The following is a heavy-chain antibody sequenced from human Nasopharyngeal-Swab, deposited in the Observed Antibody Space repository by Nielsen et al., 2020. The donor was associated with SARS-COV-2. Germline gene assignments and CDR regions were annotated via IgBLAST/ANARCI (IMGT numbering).Heavy chain of an antibody. Sequence: SETLSLTCSVSGGSFNSFYWNWIRQPPGKGLEWIGEINHNERTNYNPSLKSRVTMSVDTSTNQVSLKLNSLTATDTAVYYCARAGRVGDAYTGLDVWGQGTTVTVSS. J-gene: IGHJ6*02. CDR1: GGSFNSFY. CDR2: INHNERT. D-gene: IGHD5-24*01. V-gene: IGHV4-34*01. CDR3: ARAGRVGDAYTGLDV.